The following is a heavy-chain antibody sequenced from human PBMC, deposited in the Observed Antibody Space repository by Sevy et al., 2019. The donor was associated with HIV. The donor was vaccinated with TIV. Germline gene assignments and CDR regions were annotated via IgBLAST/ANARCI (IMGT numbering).Heavy chain of an antibody. V-gene: IGHV3-7*01. CDR2: IKQDGSEK. CDR3: ARDRLEDIVVVPAAMPGVGWFDP. CDR1: GFTFSSYW. J-gene: IGHJ5*02. Sequence: GGSLRLSCAASGFTFSSYWMSWVRQAPGKGLEWVANIKQDGSEKYYVDSVKGRFTSSRDNAKNSLYLQMNSLRAEDTAVYYCARDRLEDIVVVPAAMPGVGWFDPWGQGTLVTVSS. D-gene: IGHD2-2*01.